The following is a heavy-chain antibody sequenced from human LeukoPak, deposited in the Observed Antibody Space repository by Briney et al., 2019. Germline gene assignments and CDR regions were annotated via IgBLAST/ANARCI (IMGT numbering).Heavy chain of an antibody. V-gene: IGHV1-2*02. Sequence: ASVKVSCKASGYTFTGYYMHWVRQAPGQGLEWMGWINPNSGGTNYAQKFQGRVTMTRDTSINTAYMELTTLTSDDTAVYYCARGGFSSSRYDYWYFDLWGRGTLVTVS. D-gene: IGHD6-19*01. J-gene: IGHJ2*01. CDR1: GYTFTGYY. CDR2: INPNSGGT. CDR3: ARGGFSSSRYDYWYFDL.